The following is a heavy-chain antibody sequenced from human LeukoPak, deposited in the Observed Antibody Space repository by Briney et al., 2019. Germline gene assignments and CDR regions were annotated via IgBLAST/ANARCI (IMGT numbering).Heavy chain of an antibody. J-gene: IGHJ4*02. V-gene: IGHV1-18*01. CDR2: ISAYNGNT. CDR1: GYTFTSFG. CDR3: ARGDRYYDSSGLSSDY. D-gene: IGHD3-22*01. Sequence: ASVKVSCKASGYTFTSFGISWVRQAPGQGLEWMGWISAYNGNTNYAQKVQGRVTMTTDTSTSTAYMELRSLRSDDTAVYYCARGDRYYDSSGLSSDYWGQGTLVTVSS.